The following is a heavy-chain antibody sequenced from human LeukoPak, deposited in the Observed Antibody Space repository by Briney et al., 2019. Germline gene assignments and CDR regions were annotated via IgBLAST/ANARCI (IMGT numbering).Heavy chain of an antibody. Sequence: PGGSLRLSCAASGFTFSSYSMNWVRQPPGKGLEWIGSIYYSGSTYYNPSLKSRVTISVDTSKNQFSLKLSSVTAADTAVYYCASSSRRYYDSSGYLNPLYYYGMDVWGQGTTVTVSS. CDR1: GFTFSSYSMN. CDR2: IYYSGST. D-gene: IGHD3-22*01. V-gene: IGHV4-39*01. J-gene: IGHJ6*02. CDR3: ASSSRRYYDSSGYLNPLYYYGMDV.